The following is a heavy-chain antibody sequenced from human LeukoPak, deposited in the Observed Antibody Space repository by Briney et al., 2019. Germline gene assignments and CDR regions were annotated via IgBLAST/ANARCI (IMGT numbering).Heavy chain of an antibody. CDR3: ARETYYYMDV. J-gene: IGHJ6*03. CDR1: GFTFSSYE. CDR2: ISSSGSTI. V-gene: IGHV3-48*03. Sequence: GGSLRLSCAASGFTFSSYEMNWVRQAPGKGLEWVSYISSSGSTIYYADSVKGRFTISRDNAKNSLYLHMNSLRAEDTAVYYCARETYYYMDVWGKGTTVTISS.